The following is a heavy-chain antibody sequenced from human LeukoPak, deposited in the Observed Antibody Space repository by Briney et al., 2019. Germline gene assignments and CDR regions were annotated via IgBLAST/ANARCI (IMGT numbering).Heavy chain of an antibody. Sequence: SQTLSLTCAISGDSVSINSAAWIWIRQSPSRGLEWLGRTYYRSKWYNEYAVSVKSRITINPDTSKNQFSLQLSSVNPEDTAVYYCARLGSGSNYWGHGTLVTVSS. J-gene: IGHJ4*01. CDR1: GDSVSINSAA. CDR3: ARLGSGSNY. D-gene: IGHD3-10*01. CDR2: TYYRSKWYN. V-gene: IGHV6-1*01.